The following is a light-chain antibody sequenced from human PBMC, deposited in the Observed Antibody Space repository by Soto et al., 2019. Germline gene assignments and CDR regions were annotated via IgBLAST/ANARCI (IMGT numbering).Light chain of an antibody. CDR3: QENNNWPPGRLT. V-gene: IGKV3-15*01. CDR2: GAS. J-gene: IGKJ4*01. CDR1: QSVSSN. Sequence: MTQSPATLSVSPGETATLSCRANQSVSSNLAWYQQKPGQAPRLLIYGASTRATGIPARFSGSGSGTEFTLTISSLQSEDFGVYSCQENNNWPPGRLTFGGGTKVEIK.